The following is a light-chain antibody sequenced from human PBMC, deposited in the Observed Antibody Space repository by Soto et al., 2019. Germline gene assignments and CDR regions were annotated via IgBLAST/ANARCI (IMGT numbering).Light chain of an antibody. CDR3: QSYDRSSLYV. J-gene: IGLJ1*01. V-gene: IGLV6-57*02. CDR2: GDN. Sequence: NFMLTQPQSVSESPGKTVTISCTGSSGSVASNFVHWYQRRPGSAPTIVIYGDNQRPSGVPDRFSGSIDSSSNSASLTISGLKTEDEADYFCQSYDRSSLYVFGTGTKLTVL. CDR1: SGSVASNF.